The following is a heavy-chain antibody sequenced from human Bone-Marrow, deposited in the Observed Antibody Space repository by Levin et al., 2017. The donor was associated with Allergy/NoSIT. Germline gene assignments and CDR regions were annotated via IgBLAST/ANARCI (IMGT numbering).Heavy chain of an antibody. D-gene: IGHD3-10*01. CDR2: INRDGSST. Sequence: SCSASGFNFSSYWMHWVRQAPGKGLVWVSRINRDGSSTSYADSVQVRFTISRDNAKNTLYLHMNSLRAEDTSVYYCARVMTGSGSYSNSHEIDYWGQGTLVTVSS. CDR1: GFNFSSYW. CDR3: ARVMTGSGSYSNSHEIDY. J-gene: IGHJ4*02. V-gene: IGHV3-74*01.